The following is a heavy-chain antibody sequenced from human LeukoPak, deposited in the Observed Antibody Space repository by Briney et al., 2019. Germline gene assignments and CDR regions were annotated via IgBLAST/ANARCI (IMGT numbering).Heavy chain of an antibody. CDR3: ARGGTATSSPGDC. J-gene: IGHJ4*02. Sequence: ASVKVSCKASGYNFTDYYLHWVRQAPGQGLEWMGWINPNSGGTKYAQKFQGRVTMTRDTSISTAYMEVSSLRSDDTAVYYCARGGTATSSPGDCWGQGTLVTVSS. V-gene: IGHV1-2*02. D-gene: IGHD2-15*01. CDR1: GYNFTDYY. CDR2: INPNSGGT.